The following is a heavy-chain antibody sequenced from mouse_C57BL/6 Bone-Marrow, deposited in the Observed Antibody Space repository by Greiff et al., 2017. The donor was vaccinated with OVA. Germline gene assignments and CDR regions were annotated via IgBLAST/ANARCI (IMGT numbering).Heavy chain of an antibody. CDR1: GYTFTSYW. Sequence: QVQLQQPGAELVKPGASVKLSCKASGYTFTSYWMQWVKQRPGQGLEWIGEIDPSDSYTNYNQKFKGKATLTVDTSSSTAYMQLSSLTSGDSAVYECARPGIGDFDYWGQGTTLTVSS. D-gene: IGHD4-1*01. CDR3: ARPGIGDFDY. CDR2: IDPSDSYT. V-gene: IGHV1-50*01. J-gene: IGHJ2*01.